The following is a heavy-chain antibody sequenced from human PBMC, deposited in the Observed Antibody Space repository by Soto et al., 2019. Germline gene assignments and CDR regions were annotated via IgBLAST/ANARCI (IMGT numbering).Heavy chain of an antibody. CDR2: IYHSGVT. CDR1: GGSISSFY. V-gene: IGHV4-59*08. J-gene: IGHJ3*02. D-gene: IGHD3-10*01. Sequence: QVHLQESGPGLVKPSETLSLTCTVSGGSISSFYWSWVRQPPGQGLEWIGFIYHSGVTDYSPSLQSPVTISLDTSENQFSLRLRCVTAAETAIYYCARHSPDFYGSGTYSLTDVLDIWGQGTMVTFSS. CDR3: ARHSPDFYGSGTYSLTDVLDI.